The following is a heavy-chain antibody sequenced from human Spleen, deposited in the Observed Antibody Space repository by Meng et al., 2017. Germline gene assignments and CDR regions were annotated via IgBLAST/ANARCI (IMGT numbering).Heavy chain of an antibody. V-gene: IGHV3-74*03. Sequence: GESLKISCAASGFTFSSYNMHWVRQTPGEGLVWVSRINTDASITTYADSVKGRFTISRDNSKNTLYLQMNSLRAGDTAVYYCAGEGAHGSGSYYPFGYWGQGTLVTVSS. D-gene: IGHD3-10*01. J-gene: IGHJ4*02. CDR3: AGEGAHGSGSYYPFGY. CDR2: INTDASIT. CDR1: GFTFSSYN.